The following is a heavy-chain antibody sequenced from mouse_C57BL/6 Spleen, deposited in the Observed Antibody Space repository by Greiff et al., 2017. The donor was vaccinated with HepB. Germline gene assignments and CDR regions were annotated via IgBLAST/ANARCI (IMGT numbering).Heavy chain of an antibody. Sequence: QVQLQQPGAELVRPGSSVKLSCKASGYTFTSYWMHWVKQRPIQGLEWIGNIDTSDSETHYNQKFKDKATLTVDKSSSTAYMQLSSLTSEDSAVYYCARAENSAMDYWGQGTSVTVSS. V-gene: IGHV1-52*01. J-gene: IGHJ4*01. CDR2: IDTSDSET. CDR1: GYTFTSYW. CDR3: ARAENSAMDY.